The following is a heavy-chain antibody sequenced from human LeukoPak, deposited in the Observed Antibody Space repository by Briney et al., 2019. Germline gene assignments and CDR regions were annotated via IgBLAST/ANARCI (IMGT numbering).Heavy chain of an antibody. CDR3: TTGEVAASGY. Sequence: GGSLRLSCAASGFSFNYAWMSWVRQAPGKGLEWVGRIKSKTDGGTTDYAAPVKGRSTISRDDSRKTLYLQMNSLKSEDTAVYYCTTGEVAASGYWGQGTLVTVSS. J-gene: IGHJ4*02. CDR2: IKSKTDGGTT. CDR1: GFSFNYAW. D-gene: IGHD6-13*01. V-gene: IGHV3-15*01.